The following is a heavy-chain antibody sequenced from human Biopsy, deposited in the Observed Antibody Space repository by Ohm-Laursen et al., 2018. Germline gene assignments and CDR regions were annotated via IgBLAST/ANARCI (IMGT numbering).Heavy chain of an antibody. D-gene: IGHD3-10*01. CDR2: IWYDGSNK. CDR1: GFSFSSYG. CDR3: TRAEAGSGSLLYFDY. Sequence: SLRLSCAASGFSFSSYGIHWVRQAPGKGLEWVAVIWYDGSNKYSADSVKGRFSIPRDNSKNTVYLQMNSLRAADTAVYYCTRAEAGSGSLLYFDYWGQGTLVTVSS. J-gene: IGHJ4*02. V-gene: IGHV3-33*08.